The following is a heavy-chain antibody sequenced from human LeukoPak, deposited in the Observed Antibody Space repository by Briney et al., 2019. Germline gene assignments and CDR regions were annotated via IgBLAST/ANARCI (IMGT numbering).Heavy chain of an antibody. CDR2: IYYSGST. Sequence: SETLSLTCTVSGGSVSSGSYYWSWIRQPPGKGLEWIGYIYYSGSTNYNPSLKGRVTISVDTSKNQFSLKLSSVTAADTAVYYCARDLATGWFDPWGQGTLVTVSS. CDR3: ARDLATGWFDP. CDR1: GGSVSSGSYY. D-gene: IGHD6-25*01. J-gene: IGHJ5*02. V-gene: IGHV4-61*01.